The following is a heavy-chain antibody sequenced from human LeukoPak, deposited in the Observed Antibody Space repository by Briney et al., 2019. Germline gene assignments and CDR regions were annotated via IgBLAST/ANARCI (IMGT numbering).Heavy chain of an antibody. J-gene: IGHJ3*02. Sequence: ASVKVSCKASGGIFSNYAISWVRQAPGQGLEWMGWINTNTANPTYAQGFTGRFVFSLDTSVSTAYLQISSLKAEDTAVYYCARAHGPQWAFDIWGQGTAVTVSS. V-gene: IGHV7-4-1*02. CDR2: INTNTANP. CDR1: GGIFSNYA. D-gene: IGHD6-19*01. CDR3: ARAHGPQWAFDI.